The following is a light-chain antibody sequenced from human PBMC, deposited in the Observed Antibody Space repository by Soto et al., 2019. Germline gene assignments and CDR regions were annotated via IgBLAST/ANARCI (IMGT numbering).Light chain of an antibody. V-gene: IGKV3-11*01. CDR1: QSVSNF. Sequence: EIVLTQSPATLSLSPGERATLTCRASQSVSNFLAWYQQKPGQAPRLLIYDASTRATGIPARFSGSGSGTDFALTISSLEPEDFAVYYCQQRRTWPPLTFGGGTKVEIK. CDR2: DAS. CDR3: QQRRTWPPLT. J-gene: IGKJ4*01.